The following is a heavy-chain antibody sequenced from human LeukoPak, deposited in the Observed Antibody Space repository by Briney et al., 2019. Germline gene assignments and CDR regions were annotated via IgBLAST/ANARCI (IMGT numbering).Heavy chain of an antibody. CDR3: ARYSSSWGAFDI. J-gene: IGHJ3*02. D-gene: IGHD6-13*01. Sequence: GGSLRLSCAASGFTFSDHYMDWVRQAPGKGLEWVGRIRNRANSYTTEYAASVKGRFTISRDDSKNSLYLQMNSLKTEDTAVYYCARYSSSWGAFDIWGQGTMVTVSS. CDR2: IRNRANSYTT. V-gene: IGHV3-72*01. CDR1: GFTFSDHY.